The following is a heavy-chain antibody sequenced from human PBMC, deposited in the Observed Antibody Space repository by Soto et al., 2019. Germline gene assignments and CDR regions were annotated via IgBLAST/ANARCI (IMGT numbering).Heavy chain of an antibody. CDR1: GFPFTTYG. CDR2: ISYDGSNK. D-gene: IGHD3-10*01. V-gene: IGHV3-30*03. CDR3: VGGQYYFDY. Sequence: QMQLVESGGGVVQPGRSLRLSCAASGFPFTTYGMHWVREGPGKGLEWVAVISYDGSNKYYADSVKGRFTISRDNSKNTLYMQMNSLRPEDTALDYCVGGQYYFDYRGQGTLVTVSS. J-gene: IGHJ4*02.